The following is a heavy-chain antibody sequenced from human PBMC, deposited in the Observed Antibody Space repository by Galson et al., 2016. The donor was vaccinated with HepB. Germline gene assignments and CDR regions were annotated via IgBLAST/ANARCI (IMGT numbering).Heavy chain of an antibody. CDR2: IYPGDSDT. D-gene: IGHD6-19*01. Sequence: QSGAEVKEPGESLKISCQASGYNFADYWIAWVRQMPGRGLEWIGIIYPGDSDTRDSRSFRGQVTMSVDKSISIAYLQWSSLKASDTAMYYCARPGVPYMSSWYIGEAFDIGGQGTLVTVSS. J-gene: IGHJ3*02. CDR3: ARPGVPYMSSWYIGEAFDI. V-gene: IGHV5-51*01. CDR1: GYNFADYW.